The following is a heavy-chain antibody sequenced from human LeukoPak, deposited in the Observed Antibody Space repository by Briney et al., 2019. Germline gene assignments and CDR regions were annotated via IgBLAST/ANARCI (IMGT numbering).Heavy chain of an antibody. CDR2: ISGSGGGT. D-gene: IGHD3-10*01. V-gene: IGHV3-23*01. CDR3: AKAGIWFGELLSHFDY. J-gene: IGHJ4*02. CDR1: GFTFSSYG. Sequence: PGGSLRLSCAASGFTFSSYGMSWVRQTPGKGLEWVSSISGSGGGTDYADSVKGRFTISRDNSKNTLYLQMNSLRAGDTAVYYCAKAGIWFGELLSHFDYWGQGAVVTVSS.